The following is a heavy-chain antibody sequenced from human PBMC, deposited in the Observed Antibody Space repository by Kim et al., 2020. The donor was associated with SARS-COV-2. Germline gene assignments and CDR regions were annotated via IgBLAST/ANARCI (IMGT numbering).Heavy chain of an antibody. Sequence: GSLRLSCAASGFTFSSYAMNWVRQAPGQGPDWVSATSGSGITIKYADSVKGRFTMSRDNSKNTLYLQMSSLRAEDTAIYYCAREGNWYFDLWGQGTLVTVSS. D-gene: IGHD1-26*01. CDR2: TSGSGITI. CDR3: AREGNWYFDL. V-gene: IGHV3-23*01. J-gene: IGHJ2*01. CDR1: GFTFSSYA.